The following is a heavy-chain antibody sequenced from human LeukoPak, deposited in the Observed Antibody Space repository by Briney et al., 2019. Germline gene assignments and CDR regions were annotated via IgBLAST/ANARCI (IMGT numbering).Heavy chain of an antibody. V-gene: IGHV4-30-2*01. J-gene: IGHJ3*02. D-gene: IGHD3-10*01. CDR3: ARAGDYYGSGSISDAFDI. Sequence: SETLSLTCAVSGGSISSGGYSWSWIRQPPGKGLAWIGYIYHSGSTYYNPSLKSRVTISVDRSKNQFSLKLSSVTAADTAVYYCARAGDYYGSGSISDAFDIWGQGTMVTVSS. CDR1: GGSISSGGYS. CDR2: IYHSGST.